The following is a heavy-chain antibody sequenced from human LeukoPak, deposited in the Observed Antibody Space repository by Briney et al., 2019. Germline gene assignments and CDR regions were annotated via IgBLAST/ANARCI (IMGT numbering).Heavy chain of an antibody. D-gene: IGHD3-3*01. J-gene: IGHJ3*02. CDR1: GDSVSSNSAA. CDR3: ARVGITIFGVVIMGGAFDI. V-gene: IGHV6-1*01. CDR2: TYYRSKWYN. Sequence: SQTLSLTCAISGDSVSSNSAAWNWIRQSPSIGLEWLGRTYYRSKWYNDYAVSVKSRITINPDTSKNQFSLKLSSVTAADTAVYYCARVGITIFGVVIMGGAFDIWGQGTMVTVSS.